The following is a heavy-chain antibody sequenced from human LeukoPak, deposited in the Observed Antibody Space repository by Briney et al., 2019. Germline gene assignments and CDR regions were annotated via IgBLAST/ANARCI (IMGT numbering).Heavy chain of an antibody. CDR3: AGGRVSPSSWSSTYYYYFYMDV. V-gene: IGHV4-59*01. D-gene: IGHD6-13*01. CDR2: IDHTGST. CDR1: GDSISLYY. J-gene: IGHJ6*03. Sequence: PSETLSLTCSVSGDSISLYYWSWIRQPPGKGLEWIGYIDHTGSTNYNPSLNSRVTISRDTSKNHFSLELSSVTAADTAVYFCAGGRVSPSSWSSTYYYYFYMDVWGRGTTVTVSS.